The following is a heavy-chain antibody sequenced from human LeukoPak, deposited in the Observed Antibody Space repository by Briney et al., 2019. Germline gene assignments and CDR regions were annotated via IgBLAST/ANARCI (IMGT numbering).Heavy chain of an antibody. V-gene: IGHV1-24*01. CDR1: GYTLTELS. J-gene: IGHJ4*02. D-gene: IGHD6-19*01. CDR2: FDPEDGET. Sequence: GASVTVSCKVSGYTLTELSMHWVRQAPGKGLEWMGGFDPEDGETIYAQKFQGRVTMTEDTSTDTAYMELSSLRSEDTAVYYCATVDIAVAGTNYWGQGTLVTVSS. CDR3: ATVDIAVAGTNY.